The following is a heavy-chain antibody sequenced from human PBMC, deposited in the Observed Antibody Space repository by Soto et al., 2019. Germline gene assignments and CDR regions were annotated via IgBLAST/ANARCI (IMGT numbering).Heavy chain of an antibody. Sequence: PGGSLRLSCAASGFNVGAFAVNWVRQAPGKGLEWVSGISVSDAFIYYADSVRGRFSISGDASENILYLQMNSLRVDDTALYHCTRETVAGITGLDYWGPGTLVTVSS. V-gene: IGHV3-23*01. CDR2: ISVSDAFI. CDR1: GFNVGAFA. J-gene: IGHJ4*02. D-gene: IGHD1-20*01. CDR3: TRETVAGITGLDY.